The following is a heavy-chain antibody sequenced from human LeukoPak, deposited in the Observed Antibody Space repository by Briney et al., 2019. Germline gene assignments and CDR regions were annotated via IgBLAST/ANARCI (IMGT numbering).Heavy chain of an antibody. CDR2: IYYSGST. J-gene: IGHJ4*02. CDR1: GGSIRSGDYS. CDR3: ATDRARGGDSFDY. D-gene: IGHD3-10*01. V-gene: IGHV4-30-4*01. Sequence: RSETLSLTCTVSGGSIRSGDYSWSWIRQPPGKGLEWIGYIYYSGSTYYNPSLKSRVTISGDTSKNQFSLNLSSVTAADTAVYYCATDRARGGDSFDYWGQGTLVTVSS.